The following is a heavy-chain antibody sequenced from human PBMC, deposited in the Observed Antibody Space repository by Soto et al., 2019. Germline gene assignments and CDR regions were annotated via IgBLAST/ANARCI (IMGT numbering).Heavy chain of an antibody. CDR2: ISGSGGST. V-gene: IGHV3-23*01. Sequence: GSLRLSCAASGFTFSSYAMSWVRQAPGRGLEWVSAISGSGGSTYYADSVKGRFTISRDNSKNTLYLQMNSLRAEDTAVYYCAKELLDYGGSPRPYYYYGMDVWGQGTTVTVSS. CDR3: AKELLDYGGSPRPYYYYGMDV. J-gene: IGHJ6*02. CDR1: GFTFSSYA. D-gene: IGHD4-17*01.